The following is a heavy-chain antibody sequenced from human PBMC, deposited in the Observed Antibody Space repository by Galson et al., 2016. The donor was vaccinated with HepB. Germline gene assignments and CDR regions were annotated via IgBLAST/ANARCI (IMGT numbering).Heavy chain of an antibody. CDR2: ISNSGRTI. Sequence: SLRLSCAASGFALSSHTMNWVRQAPGKGLEWLSDISNSGRTIPYADSVEGRFAISRGNAKNSLHLQMQSLRDEDTAVYYCASSGVRGFDKWGQGTLVTVSS. J-gene: IGHJ4*02. V-gene: IGHV3-48*02. CDR1: GFALSSHT. D-gene: IGHD3-10*01. CDR3: ASSGVRGFDK.